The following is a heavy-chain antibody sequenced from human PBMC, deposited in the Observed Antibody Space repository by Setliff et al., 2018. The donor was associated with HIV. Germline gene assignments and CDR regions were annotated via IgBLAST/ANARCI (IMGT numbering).Heavy chain of an antibody. J-gene: IGHJ4*02. CDR2: MHPNSGAT. Sequence: RASVKVSCKASGYTFTSNDINWVRQAPGQGLQWMGWMHPNSGATKYAQKFRDRVTLTGDTSISTASMELSSLKSDDTAMYYCATSTSRFFWNGFYQGGFGSRNSHSFENWGQGTLVTVSS. V-gene: IGHV1-2*02. D-gene: IGHD3-3*01. CDR3: ATSTSRFFWNGFYQGGFGSRNSHSFEN. CDR1: GYTFTSND.